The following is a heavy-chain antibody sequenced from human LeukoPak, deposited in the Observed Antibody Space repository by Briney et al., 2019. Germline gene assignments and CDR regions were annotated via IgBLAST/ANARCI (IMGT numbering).Heavy chain of an antibody. J-gene: IGHJ4*02. CDR1: GFSFSTYD. V-gene: IGHV3-21*01. Sequence: GGSLRLSCAASGFSFSTYDMNWVRQAPGKGLEWVSSISSSSSYIYYADSVKGRFTISRDNAKNSLYLQMNSLRAEDTAVYYCARDMKYDILTGYYGHLYYFDYWGQGTLVTVSS. CDR3: ARDMKYDILTGYYGHLYYFDY. CDR2: ISSSSSYI. D-gene: IGHD3-9*01.